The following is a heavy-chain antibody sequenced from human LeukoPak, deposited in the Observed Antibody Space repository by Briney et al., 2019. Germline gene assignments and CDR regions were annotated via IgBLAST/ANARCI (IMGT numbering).Heavy chain of an antibody. V-gene: IGHV3-23*01. CDR3: AKSRGGNSAPFDY. Sequence: GGSLRLSCAASGFTFSSYSMNWVRQAPGKGLEWVSAISGSGGSTYYADSVKGRFTISRDNSKNTLYLQMNSLRAEDTAVYYCAKSRGGNSAPFDYWGQGTLVTVSS. CDR1: GFTFSSYS. D-gene: IGHD4-23*01. J-gene: IGHJ4*02. CDR2: ISGSGGST.